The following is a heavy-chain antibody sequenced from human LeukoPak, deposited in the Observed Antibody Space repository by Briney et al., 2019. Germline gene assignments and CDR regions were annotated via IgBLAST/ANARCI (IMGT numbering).Heavy chain of an antibody. CDR2: ISSSGSTI. Sequence: GGSLRLSCAASGFTFSDYYMSWIRQAPGKGLEWVSYISSSGSTIYYADSVKGRFTISRDNAKNSLYLQMNSLRAEDTAVYYCARDPSVTVTTKRFDYWGQGTLVTVSS. CDR1: GFTFSDYY. J-gene: IGHJ4*02. CDR3: ARDPSVTVTTKRFDY. V-gene: IGHV3-11*04. D-gene: IGHD4-17*01.